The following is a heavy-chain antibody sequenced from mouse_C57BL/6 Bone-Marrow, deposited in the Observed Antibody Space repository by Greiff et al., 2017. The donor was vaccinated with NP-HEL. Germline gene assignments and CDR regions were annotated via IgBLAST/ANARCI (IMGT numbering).Heavy chain of an antibody. J-gene: IGHJ3*01. CDR3: ARRDYGTFRFAY. D-gene: IGHD1-1*01. Sequence: VQLVESGAELVRPGTSVKMSCKASGYTFTNYWIGWAKQRPGHGLEWIGDIYPGGGYTNYNEKFKGKATLTADKSSSTAYMQFSSLTSEDSAIYYCARRDYGTFRFAYWGQGTLVTVSA. CDR2: IYPGGGYT. V-gene: IGHV1-63*01. CDR1: GYTFTNYW.